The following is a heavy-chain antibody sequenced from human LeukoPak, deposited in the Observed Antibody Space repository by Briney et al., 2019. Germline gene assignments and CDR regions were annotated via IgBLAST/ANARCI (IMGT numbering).Heavy chain of an antibody. CDR3: ARIGYTSSGFDY. D-gene: IGHD6-13*01. CDR1: GFTFTTYW. CDR2: IEQDGSQK. Sequence: GGSLRLSCAASGFTFTTYWMSWVRQAPGKGLEWVANIEQDGSQKYSVDSVKGRFTISRDNAKNSLYLQMSSLRAEDTAMYYCARIGYTSSGFDYWGQGTLVTVSS. V-gene: IGHV3-7*01. J-gene: IGHJ4*02.